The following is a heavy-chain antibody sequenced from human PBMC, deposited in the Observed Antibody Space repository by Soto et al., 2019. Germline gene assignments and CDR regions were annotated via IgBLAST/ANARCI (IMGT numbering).Heavy chain of an antibody. V-gene: IGHV5-51*01. CDR3: ASLSYYDSSGAFDY. D-gene: IGHD3-22*01. J-gene: IGHJ4*02. CDR1: GYIFTNYW. Sequence: GESLKISCRGSGYIFTNYWIGWVRQMPGKGLEWMGIIYPGDSDTKYSPSFQGQVTISADKSITTAYLQWSSLKASDTAMYYCASLSYYDSSGAFDYWGQGTLVTVSS. CDR2: IYPGDSDT.